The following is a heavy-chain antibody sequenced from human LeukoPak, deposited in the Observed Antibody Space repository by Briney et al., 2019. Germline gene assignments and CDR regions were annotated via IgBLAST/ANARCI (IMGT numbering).Heavy chain of an antibody. CDR1: GGSISSYY. D-gene: IGHD6-13*01. CDR3: ARVTGYVMEDYFDY. Sequence: SETLSLTCTVSGGSISSYYWSWIRQPPGKGLEWIGYIYYSGSTNYNPSLKSRVTISVDTSKNQFSLRLSSVTAADTAVYYCARVTGYVMEDYFDYWGQGTLVTVSS. J-gene: IGHJ4*02. V-gene: IGHV4-59*01. CDR2: IYYSGST.